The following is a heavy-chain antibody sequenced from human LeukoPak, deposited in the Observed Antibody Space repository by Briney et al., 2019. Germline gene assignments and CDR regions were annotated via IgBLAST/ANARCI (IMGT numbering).Heavy chain of an antibody. J-gene: IGHJ6*03. CDR1: GYSISSGYY. CDR2: IYHSGST. CDR3: ARASGYPDYYYYMDV. Sequence: PSETLSLTCTVSGYSISSGYYWGRIRQPPGKGLEWIGSIYHSGSTYYNPPLKSRVTISVDTSKNQFSLKLSSVTAADTAVYYCARASGYPDYYYYMDVWGKGTTVTVSS. V-gene: IGHV4-38-2*02. D-gene: IGHD5-12*01.